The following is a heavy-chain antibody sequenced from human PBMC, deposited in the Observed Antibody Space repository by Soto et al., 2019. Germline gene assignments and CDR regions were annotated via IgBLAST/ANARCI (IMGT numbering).Heavy chain of an antibody. V-gene: IGHV1-69*06. D-gene: IGHD2-21*02. Sequence: VASVKVSCKASGGTFSSYAISWVRQAPGQGLEWMGGIIPIFGTANYAQKFQGRVTITADKSTSTAYMELSSLRSEDTAVYYCARDDIVVVTATAAYYYYGMDVWGQGTTVTVSS. CDR2: IIPIFGTA. CDR3: ARDDIVVVTATAAYYYYGMDV. CDR1: GGTFSSYA. J-gene: IGHJ6*02.